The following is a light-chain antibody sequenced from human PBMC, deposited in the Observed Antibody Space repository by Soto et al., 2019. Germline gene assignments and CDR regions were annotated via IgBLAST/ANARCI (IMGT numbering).Light chain of an antibody. V-gene: IGLV1-44*01. CDR1: SSNIGSNS. J-gene: IGLJ2*01. CDR2: NNN. Sequence: QSVLTQPPSASGTPGQRVTISCSGSSSNIGSNSINWYQQFPGTAPKLLIYNNNQRPSGVPDRFSGSKFGTSVSLAISGLQSEDEADYYCAAWDVSLTGVVFGGGTQLNVL. CDR3: AAWDVSLTGVV.